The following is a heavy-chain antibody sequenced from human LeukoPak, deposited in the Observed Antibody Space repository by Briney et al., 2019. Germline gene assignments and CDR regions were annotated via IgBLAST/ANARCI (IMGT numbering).Heavy chain of an antibody. J-gene: IGHJ4*02. CDR1: GGSITRSSYY. CDR3: ARHDLHSSSWYYFDY. Sequence: SETLSLTCTVSGGSITRSSYYWGWIRQPPGKGLEWIGTIYYSGSTYYNPSLKIRVTISVDTSKNQFSLKLSSVTAADTAVYYCARHDLHSSSWYYFDYWGQGTLVTVSS. CDR2: IYYSGST. D-gene: IGHD6-13*01. V-gene: IGHV4-39*01.